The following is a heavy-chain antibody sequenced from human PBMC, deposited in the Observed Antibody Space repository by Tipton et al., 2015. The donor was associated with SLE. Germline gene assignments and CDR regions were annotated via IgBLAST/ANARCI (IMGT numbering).Heavy chain of an antibody. D-gene: IGHD6-13*01. CDR1: GYTFTSYG. V-gene: IGHV1-18*04. CDR3: ARLPPALLIASAAYTLGH. J-gene: IGHJ1*01. CDR2: ISAYNGNT. Sequence: QVQLVQSGAEVKKPGASVKVSCKASGYTFTSYGISWVRQAPGQGLEWMGWISAYNGNTNYAQKLQGRVTMTTDTSTSTAYMELRSLRSDDTAVYYCARLPPALLIASAAYTLGHWGQGTLVTVSS.